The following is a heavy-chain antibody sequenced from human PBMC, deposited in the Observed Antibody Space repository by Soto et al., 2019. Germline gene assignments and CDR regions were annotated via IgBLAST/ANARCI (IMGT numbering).Heavy chain of an antibody. CDR3: ASSYYYDSSGYSYFDY. CDR1: GGSISSGGYY. D-gene: IGHD3-22*01. J-gene: IGHJ4*02. CDR2: IYYSGST. V-gene: IGHV4-31*03. Sequence: QVQLQESGPGLVKPSQTLSLTCTVSGGSISSGGYYWSWIRKHPGKGLEWIGYIYYSGSTYYNPSLNRRVTISVDTSKNQFSLKLGSVTAADTAVYYCASSYYYDSSGYSYFDYWGQGTLVTVSS.